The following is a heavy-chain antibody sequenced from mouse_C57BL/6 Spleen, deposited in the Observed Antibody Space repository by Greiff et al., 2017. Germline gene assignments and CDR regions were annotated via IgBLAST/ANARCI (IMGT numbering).Heavy chain of an antibody. CDR1: GYTFTDYE. V-gene: IGHV1-15*01. Sequence: VQLQQSGAELVRPGASVTLSCKASGYTFTDYEMHWVKQTPVHGLEWIGAIDPETGGTAYNQKFKGKAILTADKSSSTAYMELRSLTSGDSAVYYCTIGGMVTTRTWFAYWGQGTLVTVSA. CDR3: TIGGMVTTRTWFAY. J-gene: IGHJ3*01. CDR2: IDPETGGT. D-gene: IGHD2-2*01.